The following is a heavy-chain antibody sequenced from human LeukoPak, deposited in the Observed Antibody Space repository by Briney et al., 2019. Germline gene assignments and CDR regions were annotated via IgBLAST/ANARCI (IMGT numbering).Heavy chain of an antibody. V-gene: IGHV4-61*02. Sequence: SQTLSLTCPVFARSITSGSSYWSWIRQPAGKGLEWIGRIYTTRSTNYNPSLKSRVTISVDTSKNQFSLKLSSVTAADTAVYYCARDEYYDFWSGYHNWFDPWGQGTLVTVSS. CDR1: ARSITSGSSY. D-gene: IGHD3-3*01. CDR3: ARDEYYDFWSGYHNWFDP. J-gene: IGHJ5*02. CDR2: IYTTRST.